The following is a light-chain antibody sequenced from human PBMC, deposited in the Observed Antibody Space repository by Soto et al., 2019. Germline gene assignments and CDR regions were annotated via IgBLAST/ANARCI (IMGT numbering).Light chain of an antibody. CDR3: QQRHMWPIT. V-gene: IGKV3-11*01. Sequence: EVVFTQSPITLSLSPGERATLSCRASQSFRGLLAWYQQKPGQAPRLLIYDAYNRATGFPPRFSGSGSGTDFTLTISSLEPEDSAVYYCQQRHMWPITFGQGTRLEIK. CDR2: DAY. J-gene: IGKJ5*01. CDR1: QSFRGL.